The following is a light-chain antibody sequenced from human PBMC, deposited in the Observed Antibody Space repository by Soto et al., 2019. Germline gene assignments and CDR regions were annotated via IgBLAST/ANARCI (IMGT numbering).Light chain of an antibody. J-gene: IGKJ1*01. Sequence: DIQMTQSPSSVSASVGDRVTITRRSSEDISTWLAWYQQKKGKPPKILIYAASSLQSGVPSRFSGSGSGTDCTLTISSLQPEDFETYYCQQYNSYPWTFGQGTKVDIK. CDR2: AAS. CDR1: EDISTW. CDR3: QQYNSYPWT. V-gene: IGKV1D-16*01.